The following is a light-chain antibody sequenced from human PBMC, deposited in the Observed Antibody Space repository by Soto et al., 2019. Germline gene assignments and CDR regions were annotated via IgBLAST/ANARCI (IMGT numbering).Light chain of an antibody. CDR2: LNSDGSH. CDR3: QTWGTGIHWV. Sequence: QPVLTQSPSASASLGASVKLTCTLSSGNSSYAIAWHQQQPEKGPRYLMKLNSDGSHSNGDGIPDRFSGSSSGAERYLTISSPQSEDEADYYCQTWGTGIHWVFGGGTQLTVL. J-gene: IGLJ3*02. V-gene: IGLV4-69*01. CDR1: SGNSSYA.